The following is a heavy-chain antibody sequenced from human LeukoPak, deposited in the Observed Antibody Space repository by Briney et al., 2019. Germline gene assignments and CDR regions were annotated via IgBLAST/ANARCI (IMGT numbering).Heavy chain of an antibody. CDR3: TTDHRTIYGVVFPDY. V-gene: IGHV3-15*01. CDR2: IIYKTNGGTA. D-gene: IGHD3-3*01. Sequence: GGSLRLSCAASGFTFSSYSMAWVRQDPGKGLEWVGRIIYKTNGGTADYAAPVKGRFTISRDDSKDTLYLQMNSLKTEDTAVYYCTTDHRTIYGVVFPDYWGQGTLVTVSS. CDR1: GFTFSSYS. J-gene: IGHJ4*02.